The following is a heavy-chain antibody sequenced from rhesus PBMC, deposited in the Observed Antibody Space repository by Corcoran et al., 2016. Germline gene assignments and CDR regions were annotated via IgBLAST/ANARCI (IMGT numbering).Heavy chain of an antibody. CDR1: GGSISSNY. Sequence: QVQLQESGPGLVKPSETLSLTCAVSGGSISSNYWNWIRQPPGKGRGWIERISGSGGSTDYNPSLKSRVTISTDTSKNQFSLKLSSVTAADTAVYYCARERYEDDYWLPLTPLDYWGQGVLVTVSS. CDR3: ARERYEDDYWLPLTPLDY. V-gene: IGHV4-173*01. CDR2: ISGSGGST. D-gene: IGHD3-9*01. J-gene: IGHJ4*01.